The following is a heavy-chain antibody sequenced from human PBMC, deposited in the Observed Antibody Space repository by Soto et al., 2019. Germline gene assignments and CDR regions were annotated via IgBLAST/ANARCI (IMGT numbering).Heavy chain of an antibody. J-gene: IGHJ6*02. V-gene: IGHV3-11*01. D-gene: IGHD3-3*01. CDR1: GFTFSDYY. CDR2: ISSSGSTI. Sequence: QVQLVESGGGLVKPGGSLRLSCAASGFTFSDYYMSWIRQAPGKGLEWVSYISSSGSTIYYADSAKGRFTISRDNAKNSLYLQMNSLRAEDTAVYYCARDPNYDFWSGYWGLYGMDVWGQGTTVTVSS. CDR3: ARDPNYDFWSGYWGLYGMDV.